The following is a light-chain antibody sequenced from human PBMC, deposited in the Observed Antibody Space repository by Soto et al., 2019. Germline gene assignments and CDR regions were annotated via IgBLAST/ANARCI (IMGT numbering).Light chain of an antibody. CDR1: QSVRSSY. CDR3: QQRSNWPRT. V-gene: IGKV3D-20*02. J-gene: IGKJ1*01. CDR2: GAS. Sequence: VLTQSPATLSLSPGERASLSCRASQSVRSSYLAWYQQKPGQAPRLLIYGASSRATGIPDRFSGSGSGTDFTLTISSLEPEDFAVYYCQQRSNWPRTFGQGTKVDI.